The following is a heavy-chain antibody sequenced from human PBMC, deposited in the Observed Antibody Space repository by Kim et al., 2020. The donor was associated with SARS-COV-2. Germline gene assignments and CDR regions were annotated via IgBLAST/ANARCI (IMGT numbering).Heavy chain of an antibody. D-gene: IGHD5-12*01. V-gene: IGHV3-9*01. CDR3: AKALFIYSGYDLNGFDAFDI. CDR1: GFTFDDYA. Sequence: GGSLRLSCAASGFTFDDYAMHWVRQAPGKGLEWVSGISWNSGSIGYADSVKGRFTISRDNAKNSLYLQMNSLRAEDTALYYCAKALFIYSGYDLNGFDAFDIWGQGTMVTVSS. CDR2: ISWNSGSI. J-gene: IGHJ3*02.